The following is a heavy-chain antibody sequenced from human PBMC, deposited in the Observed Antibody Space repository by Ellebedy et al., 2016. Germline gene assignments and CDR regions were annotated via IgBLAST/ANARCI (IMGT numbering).Heavy chain of an antibody. CDR1: GLSFSNAW. D-gene: IGHD3-10*01. Sequence: GGSLRLSCAASGLSFSNAWMNWVRQAPGRGLEWVGLIKSKTNGGTTDYAAPVKGRFTISRDDSKDMLYLQMNSLNTEDTAEYYCVTDLRGSFHNWGQGALVSVSS. CDR2: IKSKTNGGTT. V-gene: IGHV3-15*07. CDR3: VTDLRGSFHN. J-gene: IGHJ4*02.